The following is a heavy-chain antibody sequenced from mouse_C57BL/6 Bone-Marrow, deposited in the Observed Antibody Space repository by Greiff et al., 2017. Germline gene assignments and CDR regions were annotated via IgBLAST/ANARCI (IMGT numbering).Heavy chain of an antibody. CDR1: GFSLTSYG. J-gene: IGHJ3*01. CDR2: IWSGGST. D-gene: IGHD2-2*01. V-gene: IGHV2-2*01. CDR3: ARAGCGYDEGCAY. Sequence: QVQLQQSGPGLVQPSQSLSITCTVSGFSLTSYGVHWVRQSPGKGLEWLGVIWSGGSTDYNAAFISRLSISKDNSKSQVFFKMNSLQADDTAIYYCARAGCGYDEGCAYWGQGTLVTVSA.